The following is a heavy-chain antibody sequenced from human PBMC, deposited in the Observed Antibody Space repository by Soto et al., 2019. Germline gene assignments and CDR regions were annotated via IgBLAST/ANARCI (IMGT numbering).Heavy chain of an antibody. CDR3: AKMGPYYYDGEDAFDI. Sequence: EVQLLESGGGLVQPGGSLRLSCAASGFTFSSYAMSWVRQAPGKGLEWVSAISGSGGSTYYADSVKGRFTISRDNSKNTLYRQMNSLRAEDTAVYYCAKMGPYYYDGEDAFDIWGQGTMVTVSS. CDR1: GFTFSSYA. V-gene: IGHV3-23*01. CDR2: ISGSGGST. D-gene: IGHD3-22*01. J-gene: IGHJ3*02.